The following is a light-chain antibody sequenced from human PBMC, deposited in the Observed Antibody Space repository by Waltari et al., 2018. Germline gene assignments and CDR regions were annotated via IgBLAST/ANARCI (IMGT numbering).Light chain of an antibody. V-gene: IGKV2-28*01. CDR2: MVS. CDR1: QSLLHSNGYSY. Sequence: DIVMTQSSLSLAVTPGEPASISCRSSQSLLHSNGYSYLDWYLQKPGQSPQLLILMVSNRASGVPDRFSGSGSGTDFTLKISRVEAEDVGVYYCMQALQTPYTFGQGTKLEIK. CDR3: MQALQTPYT. J-gene: IGKJ2*01.